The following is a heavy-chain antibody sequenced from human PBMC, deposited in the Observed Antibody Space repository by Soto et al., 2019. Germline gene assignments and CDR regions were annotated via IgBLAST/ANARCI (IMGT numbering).Heavy chain of an antibody. CDR2: IYYSGST. CDR1: GGSISSSSYY. D-gene: IGHD3-22*01. CDR3: ARLPYYYDDAFDI. J-gene: IGHJ3*02. Sequence: SETLSLTCTVSGGSISSSSYYWGWIRQPPGKGLEWIGSIYYSGSTYYNPSLKSRVTISVDTSKNQFSLKLSSVTAADTAVYYCARLPYYYDDAFDIWGQGTMVTVSS. V-gene: IGHV4-39*01.